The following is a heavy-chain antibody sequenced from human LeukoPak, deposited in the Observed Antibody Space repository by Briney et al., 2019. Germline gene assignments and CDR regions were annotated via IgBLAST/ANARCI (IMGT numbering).Heavy chain of an antibody. Sequence: SETLSLTCTVSGGSISSYYWSWVRQPPGKGLEWIGFVYYTGSTNYSPSLKSRVTISVDTSKNQFSLKLSSVTAADTAVYYCDRVGDDWYFDLWGRGTLVTVSS. CDR2: VYYTGST. CDR3: DRVGDDWYFDL. V-gene: IGHV4-59*12. J-gene: IGHJ2*01. CDR1: GGSISSYY. D-gene: IGHD3-10*01.